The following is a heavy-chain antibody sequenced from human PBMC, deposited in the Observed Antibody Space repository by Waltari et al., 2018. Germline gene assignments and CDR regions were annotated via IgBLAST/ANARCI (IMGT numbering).Heavy chain of an antibody. V-gene: IGHV3-7*03. CDR1: DVNFSTFW. J-gene: IGHJ4*02. D-gene: IGHD3-10*01. CDR2: INYDGSVK. Sequence: ETQVVESVVGLVQTGGSLRFSCAVADVNFSTFWMTWVRQAPGRGLEWVGNINYDGSVKNYLDSVKGRFTISRDNARNSLYLQMNSLRAEDTAVYYCVTYRWLGYWGQGTLVTVSS. CDR3: VTYRWLGY.